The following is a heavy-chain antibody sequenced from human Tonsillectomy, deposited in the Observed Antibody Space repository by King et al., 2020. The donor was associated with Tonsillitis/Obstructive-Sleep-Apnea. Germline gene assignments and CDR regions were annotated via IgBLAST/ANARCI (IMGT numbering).Heavy chain of an antibody. D-gene: IGHD2-15*01. J-gene: IGHJ4*02. Sequence: VQLVESGGGVVQPGNSLTISCAASGFSLRTYGMHWVRQAPGKGLEGVAVLWYDGTNKYYADSVKGRFTGSRDNSKNTLYLQMNSLRAEDTAVYYCARDQLSSDNHADYWGQGTLVTVSS. CDR2: LWYDGTNK. V-gene: IGHV3-33*01. CDR1: GFSLRTYG. CDR3: ARDQLSSDNHADY.